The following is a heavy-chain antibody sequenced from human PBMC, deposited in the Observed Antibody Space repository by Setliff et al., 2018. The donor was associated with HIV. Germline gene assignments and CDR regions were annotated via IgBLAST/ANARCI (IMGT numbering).Heavy chain of an antibody. D-gene: IGHD5-12*01. V-gene: IGHV4-59*08. Sequence: PSEILSLTCTVSGDSIRGYYWSWIRQPPGKGLEWMGYVFYTGFAAYNPSLKSRLTISVDTSKSQFSLRLTSVTAADTAIYYCARQVSIPGVAITPVDYWGQGALVTVSS. J-gene: IGHJ4*02. CDR1: GDSIRGYY. CDR3: ARQVSIPGVAITPVDY. CDR2: VFYTGFA.